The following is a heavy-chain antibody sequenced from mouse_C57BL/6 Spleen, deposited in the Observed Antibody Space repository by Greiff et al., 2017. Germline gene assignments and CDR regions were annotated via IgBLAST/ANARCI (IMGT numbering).Heavy chain of an antibody. CDR3: AKLTGTSFDV. CDR2: ISNGGGST. V-gene: IGHV5-12*01. J-gene: IGHJ1*03. D-gene: IGHD4-1*01. Sequence: EVQGVESGGGLVQPGGSLKLSCAASGFTFSDYYMYWVRQTPEKRLEWVAYISNGGGSTYYPDTVQGRFTISRDNAKNTLYLQMSRLKSEDTAMYYCAKLTGTSFDVGGTGTTVTVSS. CDR1: GFTFSDYY.